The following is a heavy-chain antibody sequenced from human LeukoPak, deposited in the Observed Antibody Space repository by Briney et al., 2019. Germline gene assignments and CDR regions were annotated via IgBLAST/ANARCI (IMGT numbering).Heavy chain of an antibody. CDR1: GGSISSGSYY. Sequence: SETLSLTCTVSGGSISSGSYYWSWIRQPAGKGLEWIGRIYTSGSTSYNPSLKSRVTISVDTSKNQFSLKLSSVTAADTAVYYCAKGYFDYWGQGTLVTVSS. J-gene: IGHJ4*02. CDR3: AKGYFDY. V-gene: IGHV4-61*02. CDR2: IYTSGST.